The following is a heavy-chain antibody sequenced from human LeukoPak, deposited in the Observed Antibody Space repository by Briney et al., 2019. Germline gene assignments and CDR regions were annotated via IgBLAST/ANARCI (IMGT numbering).Heavy chain of an antibody. V-gene: IGHV4-59*01. J-gene: IGHJ5*02. D-gene: IGHD6-6*01. CDR1: GGSISSYY. Sequence: SETLSLTCTVSGGSISSYYWSWIRQPPGKGLEWIGYIYYSGSTNYNPSLKSRVTISVDTSKNQFSLKLSSVTAADTAVYYCARVGYSSSGGLNWFDPWGQGTLVTVSS. CDR3: ARVGYSSSGGLNWFDP. CDR2: IYYSGST.